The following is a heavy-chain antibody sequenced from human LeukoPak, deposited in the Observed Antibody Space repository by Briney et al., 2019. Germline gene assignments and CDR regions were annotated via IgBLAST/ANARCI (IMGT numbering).Heavy chain of an antibody. CDR1: GGSISSYY. CDR2: IYYSGST. J-gene: IGHJ4*02. CDR3: ARSGGWEEYFDY. Sequence: TLSLSCTVSGGSISSYYWSWIRQPPGTGLEWIGYIYYSGSTNYNPSLKSRVTISVDTSKNQFSLKLSSVTAADTAVYYCARSGGWEEYFDYWGQGTLVTVSS. D-gene: IGHD6-19*01. V-gene: IGHV4-59*01.